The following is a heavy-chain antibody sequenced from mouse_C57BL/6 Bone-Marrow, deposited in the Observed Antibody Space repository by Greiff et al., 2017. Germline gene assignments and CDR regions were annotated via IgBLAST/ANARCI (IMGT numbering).Heavy chain of an antibody. J-gene: IGHJ3*01. CDR3: ARDLLITTVVAPFAY. CDR2: ISDGGSYT. Sequence: EVMLVESGGGLVKPGGSLKLSCAASGFTFSSYAMSWVRQTPEKRLEWVATISDGGSYTYYPDNVKGRFTISRDNAENNLYLQMSHLKSEDTAMYYCARDLLITTVVAPFAYWGQGTLVTVSA. D-gene: IGHD1-1*01. V-gene: IGHV5-4*01. CDR1: GFTFSSYA.